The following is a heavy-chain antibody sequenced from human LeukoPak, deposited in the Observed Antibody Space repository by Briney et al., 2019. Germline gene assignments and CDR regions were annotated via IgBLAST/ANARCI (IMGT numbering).Heavy chain of an antibody. J-gene: IGHJ4*02. CDR1: GFTFSSYS. V-gene: IGHV3-21*01. D-gene: IGHD6-19*01. CDR3: ARAPYSSGWYSGSLLRNFDY. CDR2: ISSSSSYI. Sequence: GGSLRLSCAASGFTFSSYSMNWVRQAPGKGLEWVSSISSSSSYIYYADSVKGRFTISRDNAKNSLCLQMNSLRAEDTAVYYCARAPYSSGWYSGSLLRNFDYWGQETLVTVSS.